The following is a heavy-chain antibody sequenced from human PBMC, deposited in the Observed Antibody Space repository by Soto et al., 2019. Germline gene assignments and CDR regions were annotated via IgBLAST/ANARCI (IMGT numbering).Heavy chain of an antibody. D-gene: IGHD3-3*01. V-gene: IGHV3-7*01. CDR1: GFTFSSYW. CDR3: ARGYDFWSGYLDV. CDR2: IKQDGSEK. J-gene: IGHJ6*04. Sequence: GGSLRLSCAASGFTFSSYWMSWVRQAPGKGLEWVANIKQDGSEKYYVDSVKGRFTISRDNAKNSLYLQMNSLRAEDTAVYYCARGYDFWSGYLDVWGKGTTVTVSS.